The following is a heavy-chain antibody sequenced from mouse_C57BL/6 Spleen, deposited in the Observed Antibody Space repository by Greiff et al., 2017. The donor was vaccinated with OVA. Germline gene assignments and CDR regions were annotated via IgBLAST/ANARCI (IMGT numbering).Heavy chain of an antibody. CDR3: ARGKGNAYGGAWFAY. CDR1: GYTFTSYW. V-gene: IGHV1-55*01. J-gene: IGHJ3*01. D-gene: IGHD2-2*01. CDR2: IYPGSGST. Sequence: QVQLQQPGAELVKPGASVKMSCKASGYTFTSYWITWVKQRPGQGLEWIGDIYPGSGSTNYNEKFKSKATLTVDTSSSTAYMQLSSLPSEDSAVYYCARGKGNAYGGAWFAYWGQGTLVTVSA.